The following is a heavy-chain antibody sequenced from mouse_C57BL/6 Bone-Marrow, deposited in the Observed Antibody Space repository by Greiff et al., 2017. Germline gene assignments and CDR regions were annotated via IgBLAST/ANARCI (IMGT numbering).Heavy chain of an antibody. V-gene: IGHV1-7*01. CDR1: GYTFTSYW. J-gene: IGHJ3*01. CDR2: ITPSSGYT. D-gene: IGHD4-1*02. CDR3: AWGQLWFAY. Sequence: QVQLKQSGAELAKPGASVKLSCKASGYTFTSYWMHWVKQRPGQGLEWIGYITPSSGYTKYNQKFKDQATLTADKSSSTAYMQLSSLTYEDSAVYYCAWGQLWFAYWGQGTLVTVSA.